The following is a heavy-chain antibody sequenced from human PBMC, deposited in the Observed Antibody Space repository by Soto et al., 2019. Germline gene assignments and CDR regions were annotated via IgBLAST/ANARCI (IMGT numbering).Heavy chain of an antibody. CDR3: ARDVPLNYYDGTYSYYAMDV. Sequence: ASVKVSCKASGYTLTSYHMDWVRQAPGQGLEWMGKMSPSGDRTWYPQKFRGRVTMTRDTSTGTYYMELSSLRSEDTAVYYCARDVPLNYYDGTYSYYAMDVWGQGTTVTVSS. V-gene: IGHV1-46*01. J-gene: IGHJ6*02. D-gene: IGHD3-16*01. CDR1: GYTLTSYH. CDR2: MSPSGDRT.